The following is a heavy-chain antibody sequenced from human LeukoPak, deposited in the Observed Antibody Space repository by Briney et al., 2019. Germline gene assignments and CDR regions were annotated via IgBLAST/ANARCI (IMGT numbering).Heavy chain of an antibody. CDR1: GFTFTSYA. J-gene: IGHJ6*02. Sequence: PGASLRLSCAASGFTFTSYAMTWVRQAPGKGLEWVSSIDAGGGDTYHSDSVKGRFTISRDNSMNTLYLQMNSPRADDTAVYYCGRPTKYWLVWGNGVDVWGQGTTVTVSS. CDR3: GRPTKYWLVWGNGVDV. D-gene: IGHD6-19*01. CDR2: IDAGGGDT. V-gene: IGHV3-23*01.